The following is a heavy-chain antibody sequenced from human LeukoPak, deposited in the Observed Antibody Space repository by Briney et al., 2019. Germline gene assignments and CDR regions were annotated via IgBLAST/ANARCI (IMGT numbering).Heavy chain of an antibody. CDR1: GGTFNSYA. Sequence: SVTVSCKASGGTFNSYAISWVRQAPGQGLEWMGGIILIFGTANYAQKFQGRVTITTDESTSTAYMELSSLRSEDTAVYYCARGLVFDYYYYYMDVWGKGTTVTVSS. CDR3: ARGLVFDYYYYYMDV. D-gene: IGHD6-19*01. V-gene: IGHV1-69*05. CDR2: IILIFGTA. J-gene: IGHJ6*03.